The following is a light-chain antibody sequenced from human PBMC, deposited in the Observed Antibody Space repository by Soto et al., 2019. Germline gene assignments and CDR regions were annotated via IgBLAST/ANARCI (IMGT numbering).Light chain of an antibody. CDR3: QHYYSDPPWT. CDR1: QSVLYSSNNKNY. Sequence: DIVMTQSPDSLAVSLGERATINCRSSQSVLYSSNNKNYLGWYQQKPGQAPKLLIYWASTRESGVPDRFSGSGSETDFNLNISSLQAEDVAVYYCQHYYSDPPWTFGQGTKVEIK. J-gene: IGKJ1*01. V-gene: IGKV4-1*01. CDR2: WAS.